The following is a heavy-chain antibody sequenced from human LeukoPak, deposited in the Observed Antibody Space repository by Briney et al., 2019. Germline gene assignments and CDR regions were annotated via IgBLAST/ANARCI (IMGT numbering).Heavy chain of an antibody. D-gene: IGHD6-13*01. CDR2: INPNSGGT. Sequence: GSSVKVSCKASGYTFTGYYMHWVRQAPGQGLEWMGWINPNSGGTNYAQKFQGRVTMTRDTSISTAYMELSRLRSDDTAVYYCARDYSSSWFHNWFDPWGQGTLVTVSS. CDR1: GYTFTGYY. J-gene: IGHJ5*02. V-gene: IGHV1-2*02. CDR3: ARDYSSSWFHNWFDP.